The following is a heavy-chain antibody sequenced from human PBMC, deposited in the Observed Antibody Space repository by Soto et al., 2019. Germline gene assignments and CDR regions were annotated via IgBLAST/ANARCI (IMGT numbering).Heavy chain of an antibody. CDR2: ISYDGSNK. D-gene: IGHD3-3*01. Sequence: QVQLVVSGGGVVQPGRSLRLSCAASGFTFSSYGMHWVRQAPGKGLEWVAVISYDGSNKYYADSVKGRFTISRDNSKNTLYLQMNSLRAEDTAVYYCAAPTGPYYDFWSGYWLGYWGQGTLVTVSS. J-gene: IGHJ4*02. CDR1: GFTFSSYG. CDR3: AAPTGPYYDFWSGYWLGY. V-gene: IGHV3-30*03.